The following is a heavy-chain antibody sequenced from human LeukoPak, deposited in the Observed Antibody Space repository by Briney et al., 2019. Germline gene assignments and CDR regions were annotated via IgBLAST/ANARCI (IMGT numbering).Heavy chain of an antibody. CDR2: ISPSGDIT. CDR1: GFSFSSHG. CDR3: AKDDDWGRYKH. D-gene: IGHD3-16*01. J-gene: IGHJ1*01. Sequence: GGSLRLPCAGSGFSFSSHGMNWVRQAPGKGLEWVSGISPSGDITYYTDSVRGRFTISRDNFKNTLSLQVNSLGAEDTAMYYCAKDDDWGRYKHWGQGTLVTVSS. V-gene: IGHV3-23*01.